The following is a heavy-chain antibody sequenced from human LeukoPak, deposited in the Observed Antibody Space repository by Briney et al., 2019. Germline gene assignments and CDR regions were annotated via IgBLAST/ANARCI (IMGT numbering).Heavy chain of an antibody. D-gene: IGHD3-22*01. CDR3: ARDRLAHYYDSSGPPTY. Sequence: NPGGSLRLSCAASGFTFSDYYMSWIRQAPGKGLEWVSYISSSGSTIYYADSVKGRFTISRDNAKNSLYLQMNSLRAEDTAVYYCARDRLAHYYDSSGPPTYWGQGTLVTVSS. CDR1: GFTFSDYY. J-gene: IGHJ4*02. V-gene: IGHV3-11*04. CDR2: ISSSGSTI.